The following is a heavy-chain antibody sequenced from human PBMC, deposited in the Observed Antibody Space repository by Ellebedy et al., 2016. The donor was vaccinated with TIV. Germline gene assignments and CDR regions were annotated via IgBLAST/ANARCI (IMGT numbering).Heavy chain of an antibody. J-gene: IGHJ4*02. CDR2: IYYSGST. Sequence: SETLSLTXTVSGGSISSGDYYWSWIRQPPGKGLEWIGYIYYSGSTYYNPSLKSRVTISVDTSKNQFSLMLTSLTAADTAVYYCARRPPNRPVEDWGQGTLVTVSS. CDR1: GGSISSGDYY. CDR3: ARRPPNRPVED. D-gene: IGHD5-24*01. V-gene: IGHV4-30-4*01.